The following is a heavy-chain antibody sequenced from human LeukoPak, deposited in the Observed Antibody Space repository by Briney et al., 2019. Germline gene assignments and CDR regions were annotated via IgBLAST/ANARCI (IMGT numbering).Heavy chain of an antibody. CDR3: AKYISDSGAYYAFDY. CDR2: ITVSGTIT. Sequence: GGSLRLSCEASGFTFSKYAMTWVRQAPGKGLEWVSAITVSGTITYYADSVKGRFTISRDDSENTLSLQMDRLSAEDTAVYYCAKYISDSGAYYAFDYWGQGTLVTVSS. CDR1: GFTFSKYA. V-gene: IGHV3-23*01. J-gene: IGHJ4*02. D-gene: IGHD3-10*01.